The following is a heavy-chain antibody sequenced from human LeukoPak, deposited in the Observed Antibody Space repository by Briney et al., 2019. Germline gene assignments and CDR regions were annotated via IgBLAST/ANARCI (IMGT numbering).Heavy chain of an antibody. V-gene: IGHV4-61*05. Sequence: SETLSLTCTVSGGSISSSSYYWGWIRQPPGKGLEWIGYIYYSGSTNYNPSLKSRVTISVDTSKNQFSLKLSSVTAADTAVYYCARSTYYYGSGSYYPYYYYYGMDVWGQGTTVTVSS. J-gene: IGHJ6*02. CDR3: ARSTYYYGSGSYYPYYYYYGMDV. CDR1: GGSISSSSYY. D-gene: IGHD3-10*01. CDR2: IYYSGST.